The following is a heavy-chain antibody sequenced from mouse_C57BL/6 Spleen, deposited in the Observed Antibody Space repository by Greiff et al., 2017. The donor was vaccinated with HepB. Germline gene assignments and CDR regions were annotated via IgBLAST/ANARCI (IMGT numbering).Heavy chain of an antibody. V-gene: IGHV1-59*01. Sequence: VQLQQPGAELVRPGTSVKLSCKASGYTFTSYWMHWVKQRPGQGLEWIGVIDPSDSYTNYNQKFKGKATLTVDTSFSTAYMQLSSLTSEDSAVYYCASGDFTTVVAHYYAMDYWGQGTSVTVSS. D-gene: IGHD1-1*01. CDR3: ASGDFTTVVAHYYAMDY. J-gene: IGHJ4*01. CDR1: GYTFTSYW. CDR2: IDPSDSYT.